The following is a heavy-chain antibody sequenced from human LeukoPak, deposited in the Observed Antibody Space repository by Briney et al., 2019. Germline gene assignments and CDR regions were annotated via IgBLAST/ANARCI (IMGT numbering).Heavy chain of an antibody. CDR1: GFTVSSNY. Sequence: GGSLRLSCAASGFTVSSNYMSWVRQAPGKGLEWVSVIYSGGSTYYADSVKGRFTVSRDNSKNTVYLQMNSLRAEDTAVYYCARAAGDKAANARFDYWGQGTLVTVSS. J-gene: IGHJ4*02. V-gene: IGHV3-53*01. CDR2: IYSGGST. CDR3: ARAAGDKAANARFDY. D-gene: IGHD4-23*01.